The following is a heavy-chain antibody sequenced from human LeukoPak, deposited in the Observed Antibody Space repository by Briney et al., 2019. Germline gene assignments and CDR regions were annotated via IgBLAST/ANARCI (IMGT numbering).Heavy chain of an antibody. CDR3: ARSIAAAGHNWFDP. J-gene: IGHJ5*02. Sequence: GGSLRLSCAASGFTFSSYAMHWVRQAPGKGLEWVAVISYDGSNKYYADSVKGRFTISRDNSKNTLYLQMNSLRAEDTAVYYCARSIAAAGHNWFDPWGQGTLVTVSS. D-gene: IGHD6-13*01. V-gene: IGHV3-30-3*01. CDR2: ISYDGSNK. CDR1: GFTFSSYA.